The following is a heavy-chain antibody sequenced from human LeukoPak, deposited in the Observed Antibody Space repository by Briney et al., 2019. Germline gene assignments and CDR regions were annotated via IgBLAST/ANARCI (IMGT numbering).Heavy chain of an antibody. CDR3: ARHGLTHSYGWFVGY. D-gene: IGHD5-18*01. V-gene: IGHV4-34*01. Sequence: PSETLSLTCAVYGGSFSGYYWSWIRQPPGKGLEWIGEINHSGSTNYNPSLKSRVTISVDTSKNQFSLKLSSVTAADTAVYYCARHGLTHSYGWFVGYWGQGTLVTVSS. J-gene: IGHJ4*02. CDR2: INHSGST. CDR1: GGSFSGYY.